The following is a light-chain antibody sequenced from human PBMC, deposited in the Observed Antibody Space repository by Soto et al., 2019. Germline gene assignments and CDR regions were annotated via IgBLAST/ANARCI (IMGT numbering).Light chain of an antibody. J-gene: IGKJ4*02. CDR3: QQANSHPLT. Sequence: DIQMTQSPSSVSASVGDRVTITCRASQGISSYLAWYQHKPGKAPKLLMYAASSLQSGVPSRFTGSGSGTDFTLTINSLEPEDFATYFCQQANSHPLTFGEGTKVEIK. CDR2: AAS. V-gene: IGKV1-12*01. CDR1: QGISSY.